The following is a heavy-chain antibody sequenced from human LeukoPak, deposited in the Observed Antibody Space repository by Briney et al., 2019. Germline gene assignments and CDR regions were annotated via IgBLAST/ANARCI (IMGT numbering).Heavy chain of an antibody. V-gene: IGHV3-48*01. CDR2: ISSGSTTI. D-gene: IGHD3-10*01. Sequence: GGSLRLSRAASGFAFTKYSMHWVRQTPGKGLEWVSYISSGSTTIYYTDSVKGRFTISRDNAKNSLYLQMNSLRAEDTAVYYCARRESTTMVRGGVDYWGQGTLVTVSS. J-gene: IGHJ4*02. CDR3: ARRESTTMVRGGVDY. CDR1: GFAFTKYS.